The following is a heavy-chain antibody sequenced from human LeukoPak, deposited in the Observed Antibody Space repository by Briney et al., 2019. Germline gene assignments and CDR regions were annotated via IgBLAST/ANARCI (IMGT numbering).Heavy chain of an antibody. CDR2: LRNSGSTP. D-gene: IGHD1-26*01. Sequence: GGSLRLSCIASGFTFSNYAMTWVRQAPGKGLEWVSALRNSGSTPYYADSVKGRFTISRDNSQNILYLQMNILRAEDTAVCYCAKTGGATNFGPLDSWGQGTLVFVSS. V-gene: IGHV3-23*01. J-gene: IGHJ4*02. CDR3: AKTGGATNFGPLDS. CDR1: GFTFSNYA.